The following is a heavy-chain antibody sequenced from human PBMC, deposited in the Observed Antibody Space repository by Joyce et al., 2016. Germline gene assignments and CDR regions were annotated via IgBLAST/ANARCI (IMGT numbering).Heavy chain of an antibody. J-gene: IGHJ3*02. Sequence: VQLVQSGAAVKKPGSSVKVSCKVSGGNFYDYTITWVRQAPGQGLEWMGRIIPIVGVANYARKFRGRVALTADKSTATAYLELNSLRLDDTAMFFCTRGRIEYSKTFNAYDIWGQGTMVTVSS. D-gene: IGHD2/OR15-2a*01. V-gene: IGHV1-69*04. CDR3: TRGRIEYSKTFNAYDI. CDR1: GGNFYDYT. CDR2: IIPIVGVA.